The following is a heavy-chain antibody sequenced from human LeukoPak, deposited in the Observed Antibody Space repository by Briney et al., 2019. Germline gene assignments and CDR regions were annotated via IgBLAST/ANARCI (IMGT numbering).Heavy chain of an antibody. D-gene: IGHD3-3*01. CDR1: GGSFSGYY. J-gene: IGHJ6*03. Sequence: PSETLSLTCAVYGGSFSGYYWSWIRQPPGKGLEWIGEINHSGSTNYNPSLKSRVTISVDTSKNQFSLKLSSVTAADTAVYYCARGGRESGHSLEWLLSGSDYYYMDVWGKGTTVTVSS. CDR2: INHSGST. V-gene: IGHV4-34*01. CDR3: ARGGRESGHSLEWLLSGSDYYYMDV.